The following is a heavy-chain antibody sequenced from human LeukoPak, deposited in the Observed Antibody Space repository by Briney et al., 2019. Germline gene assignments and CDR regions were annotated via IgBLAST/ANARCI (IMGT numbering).Heavy chain of an antibody. D-gene: IGHD1-26*01. CDR3: ARGELLRLYYYYMDV. CDR2: ISSSSSYI. CDR1: GFTFSSDS. V-gene: IGHV3-21*01. Sequence: PGGSLRLSRAASGFTFSSDSMNWVRQATGKGLEWVSSISSSSSYIYYADSVKGRFTISRDNAKNSLYLQMNSLRAEDTAVYYCARGELLRLYYYYMDVWGKGTTVTVSS. J-gene: IGHJ6*03.